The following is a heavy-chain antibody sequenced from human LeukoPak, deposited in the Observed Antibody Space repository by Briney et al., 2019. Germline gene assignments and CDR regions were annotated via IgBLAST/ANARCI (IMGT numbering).Heavy chain of an antibody. CDR1: GFTFNSYA. V-gene: IGHV3-64D*06. CDR2: ISSNGGST. Sequence: GGSLRLSCSAYGFTFNSYAMHWVRQAPGKGLEYVSGISSNGGSTYYADSVEGRFTISRDNSKNTLYLQMSSLRAEDTAVYFCVKDQGYFDSSRYSPGDHWGQGTLVTVSS. J-gene: IGHJ4*02. CDR3: VKDQGYFDSSRYSPGDH. D-gene: IGHD3-22*01.